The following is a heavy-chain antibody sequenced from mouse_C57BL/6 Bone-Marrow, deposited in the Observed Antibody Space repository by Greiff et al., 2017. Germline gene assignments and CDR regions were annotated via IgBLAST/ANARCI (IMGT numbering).Heavy chain of an antibody. V-gene: IGHV1-64*01. Sequence: QVQLQQPGAELVKPGASVKLSCKASGYTFTSYWMHWVKQRPGQGLEWIGMIHPNSGSTNYNEKVKSKATLTVDKSSSTAYKQLSSLTSEDSAVYYCAKNLRSAMDYWGQGTSTTVAS. J-gene: IGHJ4*01. CDR3: AKNLRSAMDY. CDR2: IHPNSGST. CDR1: GYTFTSYW.